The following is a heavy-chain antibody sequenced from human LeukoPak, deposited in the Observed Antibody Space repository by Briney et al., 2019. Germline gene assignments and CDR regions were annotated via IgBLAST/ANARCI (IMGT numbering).Heavy chain of an antibody. CDR1: GGSFSGYY. D-gene: IGHD2-15*01. V-gene: IGHV4-34*01. J-gene: IGHJ3*02. CDR3: ARGLAGGTDAFDI. Sequence: PSETLSLTCAVYGGSFSGYYWSWIRQPPGKGLEWIGEINHSGSTNYNPSLKSRVTISVDTSKNQFSLKLSSVTAADTAVYYCARGLAGGTDAFDIWGQGTMVTVSS. CDR2: INHSGST.